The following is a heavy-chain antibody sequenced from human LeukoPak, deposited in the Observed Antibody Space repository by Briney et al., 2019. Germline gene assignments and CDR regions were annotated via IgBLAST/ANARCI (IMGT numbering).Heavy chain of an antibody. CDR3: VKSGTLLREGFNY. D-gene: IGHD1-1*01. CDR2: MDYTGET. V-gene: IGHV4-39*01. CDR1: GASINIRYHY. J-gene: IGHJ4*02. Sequence: SETLSLTCTVAGASINIRYHYWGWIRQSPGKGLEWIGSMDYTGETYYSPSLQSRVTISVDTPRNQFSLNLHSMTAADTAVYYCVKSGTLLREGFNYWGQGTLVTVSS.